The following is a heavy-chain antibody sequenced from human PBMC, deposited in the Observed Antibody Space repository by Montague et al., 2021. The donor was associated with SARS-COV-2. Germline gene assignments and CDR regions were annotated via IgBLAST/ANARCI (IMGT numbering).Heavy chain of an antibody. V-gene: IGHV4-39*01. CDR2: IYYSGST. CDR1: GGSISSSSYY. D-gene: IGHD3-9*01. J-gene: IGHJ5*02. Sequence: SETLSLTCTVSGGSISSSSYYWGWIRQPPGKGLEWIGSIYYSGSTYYNPSLKSRVTISVDTSKNQFSLKLSSVTAADTAVYYCARQAIKFTPWFDPWGQGTLGTVSS. CDR3: ARQAIKFTPWFDP.